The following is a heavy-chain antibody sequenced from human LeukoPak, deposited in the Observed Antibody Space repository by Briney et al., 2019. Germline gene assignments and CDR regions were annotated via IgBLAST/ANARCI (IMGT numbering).Heavy chain of an antibody. CDR1: GYTFTGYD. J-gene: IGHJ4*02. D-gene: IGHD2-15*01. CDR3: ARDQEGGSCYI. V-gene: IGHV1-2*02. Sequence: ASVKVSCKASGYTFTGYDMHWVRQAPGQGLKWMGWINPNSGGTNYAQKFQGRVTMTRDTSISTAYMELSRLRSDDTAVYYCARDQEGGSCYIWGQGTLVTVSS. CDR2: INPNSGGT.